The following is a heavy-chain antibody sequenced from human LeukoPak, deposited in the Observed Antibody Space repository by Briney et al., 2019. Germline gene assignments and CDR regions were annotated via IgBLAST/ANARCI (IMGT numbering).Heavy chain of an antibody. CDR1: GFTFSTYT. D-gene: IGHD1-26*01. CDR3: ARGKRGANWFDP. CDR2: SSGSSTYI. Sequence: GSLRLSCSASGFTFSTYTMNWVRQAPGKGLEWVSSSSGSSTYIYYADSVKGRCTISRDNAKNSLYLQMNSLRAEDTAVYYCARGKRGANWFDPWGQGTLVTVSS. J-gene: IGHJ5*02. V-gene: IGHV3-21*01.